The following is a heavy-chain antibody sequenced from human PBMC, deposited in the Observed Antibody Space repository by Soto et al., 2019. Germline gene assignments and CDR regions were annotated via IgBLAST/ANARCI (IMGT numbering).Heavy chain of an antibody. Sequence: QITLKESGPTRVKPTQTLTLTCTFSGFSLTARPVGFAWIRQPPGKALEHLAVIYWDDDKRYNPSLKTRLTITKDTSNNLVFLTMTNMDPGDTATYYCAHRADQNGNWNGAYFVFWGQGALVTVSS. CDR2: IYWDDDK. CDR3: AHRADQNGNWNGAYFVF. J-gene: IGHJ4*02. D-gene: IGHD1-1*01. V-gene: IGHV2-5*02. CDR1: GFSLTARPVG.